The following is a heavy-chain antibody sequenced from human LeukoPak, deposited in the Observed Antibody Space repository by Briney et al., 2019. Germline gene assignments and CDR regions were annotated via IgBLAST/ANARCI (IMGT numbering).Heavy chain of an antibody. CDR3: ARQERSYFDY. J-gene: IGHJ4*02. CDR1: GFTFSSNW. Sequence: GCLSLSLSASGFTFSSNWVSWARPDPGKGMGWVDNIKQDGREKYYMDCVKGRFTISRDNAKNSLYLQMNSLRAEDTVVYYCARQERSYFDYWGQGTLVTVSS. V-gene: IGHV3-7*01. D-gene: IGHD5-24*01. CDR2: IKQDGREK.